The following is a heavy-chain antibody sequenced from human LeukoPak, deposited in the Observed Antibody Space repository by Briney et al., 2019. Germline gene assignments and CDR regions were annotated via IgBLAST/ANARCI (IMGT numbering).Heavy chain of an antibody. D-gene: IGHD3-10*01. J-gene: IGHJ6*03. V-gene: IGHV1-2*02. CDR3: AREVGYGSGSRGYYYYYMDV. CDR1: GYTFTGYY. CDR2: INPNSCGT. Sequence: ASVKVSCKASGYTFTGYYMHWVRQAPGQGLEWMEWINPNSCGTNYAQKFQGRVTMTRDTSISTAYMELSSLRSEDTAVYYCAREVGYGSGSRGYYYYYMDVWGKGTTVTISS.